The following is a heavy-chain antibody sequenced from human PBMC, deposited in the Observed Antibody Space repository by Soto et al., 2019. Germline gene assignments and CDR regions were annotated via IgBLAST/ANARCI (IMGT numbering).Heavy chain of an antibody. CDR3: AKEGGYGGNVGALDI. CDR2: ISYDGSNK. Sequence: GGSLRLSCAASGFTFSSYCMHWVRQAPGKGLEWVAVISYDGSNKYYADSVKGRFTISRDNSKNTLYLQMNSLRAEDTAVYYCAKEGGYGGNVGALDIWGQGTMVTVSS. J-gene: IGHJ3*02. CDR1: GFTFSSYC. D-gene: IGHD4-17*01. V-gene: IGHV3-30*18.